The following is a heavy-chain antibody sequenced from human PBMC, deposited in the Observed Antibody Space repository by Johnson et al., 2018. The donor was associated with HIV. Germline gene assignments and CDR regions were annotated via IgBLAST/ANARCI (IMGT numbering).Heavy chain of an antibody. CDR1: GFTVSSNY. CDR2: IYGAGRT. J-gene: IGHJ3*02. V-gene: IGHV3-53*01. CDR3: AKDLATANLYDAFDI. Sequence: VQLVESGGGLLQPRGSLRLSCPASGFTVSSNYMSWVRQAPGKGLEWVSIIYGAGRTYYADSVKGRCTISRDNSNNTLYLQMNSLRAEDTAVYYCAKDLATANLYDAFDIWGQGTMVTVSS. D-gene: IGHD5-12*01.